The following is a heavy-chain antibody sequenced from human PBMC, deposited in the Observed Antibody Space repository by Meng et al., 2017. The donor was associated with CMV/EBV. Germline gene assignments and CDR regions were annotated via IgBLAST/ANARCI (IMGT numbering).Heavy chain of an antibody. D-gene: IGHD2-2*02. CDR2: ISGSGGST. CDR3: ARGEVYCSSTSCYTYFDY. J-gene: IGHJ4*02. V-gene: IGHV3-23*01. CDR1: GFTFSSYA. Sequence: GGSLRLSCAASGFTFSSYAMSWVRQAPGKGLEWVSAISGSGGSTYYADSVKGRFTISRDNSKNTLYLQMNSLRAEDTAVYYCARGEVYCSSTSCYTYFDYWGQGTLVTVSS.